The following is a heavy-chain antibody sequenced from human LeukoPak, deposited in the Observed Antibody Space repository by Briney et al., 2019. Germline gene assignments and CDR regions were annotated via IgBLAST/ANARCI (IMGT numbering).Heavy chain of an antibody. CDR1: GFSFSGNA. V-gene: IGHV3-64D*09. D-gene: IGHD1-26*01. Sequence: GGSLRLSCSASGFSFSGNAMHWVRQAPGKGLEYVSAISSNGAGTYYVDSVKGRFTISRDNSKNTLYLQMSSLRLEDTALYYCVKGGSEGGVYWGQGTLVTASS. J-gene: IGHJ4*02. CDR2: ISSNGAGT. CDR3: VKGGSEGGVY.